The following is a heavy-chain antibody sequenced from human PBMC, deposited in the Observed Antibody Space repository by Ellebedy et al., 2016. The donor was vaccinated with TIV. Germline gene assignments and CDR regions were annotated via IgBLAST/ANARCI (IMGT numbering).Heavy chain of an antibody. J-gene: IGHJ1*01. CDR2: IYPGDSDT. V-gene: IGHV5-51*01. CDR3: ARRARDCTTTACYAEDFQH. Sequence: GESLKISXKASGYNFAGYWIGWVRQMPGKGLEWMGIIYPGDSDTRYSPSFKGHVTISADKSISTAYLQWSSLKASDTAIYYCARRARDCTTTACYAEDFQHWGQGTLVTVSS. CDR1: GYNFAGYW. D-gene: IGHD2-2*01.